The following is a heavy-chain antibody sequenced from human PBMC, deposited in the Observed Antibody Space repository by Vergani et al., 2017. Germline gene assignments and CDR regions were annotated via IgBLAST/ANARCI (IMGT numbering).Heavy chain of an antibody. CDR3: AGVSTCSNRDYFDY. CDR2: INPNSGCP. D-gene: IGHD6-13*01. Sequence: QVQLVQSGAEVKKPGASVKVSCKAFGYTLTDYFLHWVRQAPGQGLEWLGWINPNSGCPNYAQKFQGRVTMTRDTSISTAYMELSNLRSDDTAVYYCAGVSTCSNRDYFDYWGQGTLVTVSS. V-gene: IGHV1-2*02. J-gene: IGHJ4*02. CDR1: GYTLTDYF.